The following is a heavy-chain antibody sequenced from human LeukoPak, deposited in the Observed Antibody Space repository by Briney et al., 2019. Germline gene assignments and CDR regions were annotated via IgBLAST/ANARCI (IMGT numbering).Heavy chain of an antibody. V-gene: IGHV4-59*01. CDR2: IYYGGST. CDR1: GGSISSYY. J-gene: IGHJ3*02. CDR3: ARDKSLYAFDI. Sequence: SETLSLTCTVSGGSISSYYWSWIRQPPGKGLEWIGYIYYGGSTNYNPSLKSRVTISVDTSKNQFSLKLSSVTAADTAVYYCARDKSLYAFDIWGQGTMVTISS.